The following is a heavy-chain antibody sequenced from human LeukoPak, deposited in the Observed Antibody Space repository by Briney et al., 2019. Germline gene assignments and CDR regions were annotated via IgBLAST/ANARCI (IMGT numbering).Heavy chain of an antibody. D-gene: IGHD3-22*01. Sequence: ASVKVSCKASGYTYTSYGISWVRQAPGQGREWMGWMSAYNGNTNYAQKLQGRVTMTTDTSTGTAYMELRSLRSDDTAVYYCARGSHYYDSSGHPREDYWGQGTLVTVSS. CDR1: GYTYTSYG. V-gene: IGHV1-18*01. CDR3: ARGSHYYDSSGHPREDY. CDR2: MSAYNGNT. J-gene: IGHJ4*02.